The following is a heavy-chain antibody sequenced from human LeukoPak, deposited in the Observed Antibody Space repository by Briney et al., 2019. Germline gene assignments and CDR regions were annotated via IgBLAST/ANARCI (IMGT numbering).Heavy chain of an antibody. CDR3: ARGPSIRYYDGTGYYYFDY. CDR2: IIHSGST. Sequence: SETLSLTCAVYGGFFSDYYWSWIRQPPGKGLEWIGEIIHSGSTNYNPSLKSRVTISVETSKNQFSLNLGSVTAADTAVYYCARGPSIRYYDGTGYYYFDYWGQGTLVTASS. D-gene: IGHD3-22*01. V-gene: IGHV4-34*01. J-gene: IGHJ4*02. CDR1: GGFFSDYY.